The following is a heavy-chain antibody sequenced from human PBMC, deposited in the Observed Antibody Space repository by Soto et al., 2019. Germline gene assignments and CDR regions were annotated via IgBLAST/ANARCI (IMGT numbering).Heavy chain of an antibody. V-gene: IGHV1-3*01. CDR3: ASWPGDYYDSSGYYYDAFDI. J-gene: IGHJ3*02. Sequence: QVQLVQSGAEVKKPGASVKVSCKASGYTFTSYAMHWVRQAPGQRLEWMGWINAGNGNTKYSQKFQGRVTITRDTSASTAYMELSSLRSEDTAVYSCASWPGDYYDSSGYYYDAFDICGQGTMVTVSS. CDR1: GYTFTSYA. D-gene: IGHD3-22*01. CDR2: INAGNGNT.